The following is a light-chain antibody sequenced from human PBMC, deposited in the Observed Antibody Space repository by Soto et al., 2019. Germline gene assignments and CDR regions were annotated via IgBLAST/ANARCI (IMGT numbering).Light chain of an antibody. Sequence: QAVVTQPASVSGSPGQSITISCTGTSSDVGSYNLVSWYQQHPGKAPKLMIYEGSKRPSGVSNRFSGSKSGNTASLTISGLQAEDEADYYCCSYAGSSTFVVFGGGPKLTVL. CDR1: SSDVGSYNL. CDR3: CSYAGSSTFVV. CDR2: EGS. J-gene: IGLJ2*01. V-gene: IGLV2-23*03.